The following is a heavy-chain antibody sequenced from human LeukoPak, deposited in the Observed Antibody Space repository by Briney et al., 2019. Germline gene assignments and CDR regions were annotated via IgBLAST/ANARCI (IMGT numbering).Heavy chain of an antibody. J-gene: IGHJ5*02. CDR2: IYYSGST. V-gene: IGHV4-59*01. CDR3: ARGSWRFDP. CDR1: GGSISTYY. Sequence: SETLSLTCTVPGGSISTYYWSWIRQPPGKGLEWIGYIYYSGSTNYNPSLKSRVTISVDTSKNQFSLKLSSVTAADTAVYYCARGSWRFDPWGQGTLVTVSS. D-gene: IGHD1-1*01.